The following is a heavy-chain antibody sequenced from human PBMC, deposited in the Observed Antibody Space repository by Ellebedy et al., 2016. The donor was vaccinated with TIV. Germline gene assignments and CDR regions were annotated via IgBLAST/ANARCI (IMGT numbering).Heavy chain of an antibody. V-gene: IGHV4-39*07. Sequence: SETLSLTXTVSGASISSSNIYYWDWLRQPPGKGLEWIGSIHYSGSTSYNPSLKSRVTISVDTSKNQFSLKVTSVTAADTAVYYCARWQWFGEFSNWFDPWGQGTLVTVSS. CDR2: IHYSGST. J-gene: IGHJ5*02. CDR3: ARWQWFGEFSNWFDP. CDR1: GASISSSNIYY. D-gene: IGHD3-10*01.